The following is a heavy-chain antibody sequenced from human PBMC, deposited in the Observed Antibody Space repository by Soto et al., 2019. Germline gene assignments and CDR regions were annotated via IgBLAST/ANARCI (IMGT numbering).Heavy chain of an antibody. J-gene: IGHJ5*02. D-gene: IGHD5-18*01. CDR1: DVSITNYY. CDR2: VYYTGST. CDR3: AREDTRWFDP. Sequence: SETLSLTCTVSDVSITNYYWRWIRQPPGRGLEWLGYVYYTGSTSYNPSLKSRVAMSVDTSKKQISLKLTSVTAADTAVYYCAREDTRWFDPWGQGTLVTVSS. V-gene: IGHV4-59*01.